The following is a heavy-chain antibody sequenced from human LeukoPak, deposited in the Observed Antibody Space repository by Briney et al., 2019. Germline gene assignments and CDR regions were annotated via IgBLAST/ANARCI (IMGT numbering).Heavy chain of an antibody. J-gene: IGHJ4*02. CDR1: GFTFSSYS. CDR2: ISSSSRTI. Sequence: GGSLRLSCAAPGFTFSSYSMNWVRQAPGKGLEWVSYISSSSRTIYYADSVKGRFTISRDNAKNSLYLQMNSLRAEDTAVYYCAKWGCSSTSCYIRTELDYWGQGTLVTVSS. CDR3: AKWGCSSTSCYIRTELDY. D-gene: IGHD2-2*02. V-gene: IGHV3-48*01.